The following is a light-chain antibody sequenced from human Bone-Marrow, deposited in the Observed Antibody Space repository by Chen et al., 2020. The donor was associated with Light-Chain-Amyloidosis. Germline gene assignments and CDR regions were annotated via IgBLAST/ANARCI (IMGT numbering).Light chain of an antibody. CDR3: SSYTSSSAYWV. J-gene: IGLJ3*02. V-gene: IGLV2-14*04. CDR2: DIN. Sequence: QQHPGKAPKVILYDINNRPSGVSNRFSGSKSGNTASLTISGIQAEEGAHYHCSSYTSSSAYWVFGGGTKLTVL.